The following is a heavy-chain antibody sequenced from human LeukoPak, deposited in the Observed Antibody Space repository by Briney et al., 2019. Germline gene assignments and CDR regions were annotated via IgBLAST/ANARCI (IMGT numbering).Heavy chain of an antibody. D-gene: IGHD3-10*01. V-gene: IGHV3-30*02. CDR3: AKDGIRDYGSGGFVFGY. Sequence: GGSLRLSCAASGFTFSSYGMHLVRQAPGKGLEWVAFIRYDGSNKYYADSVKGRFTISRDNSKNTLYLQMNSLRAEDTAVYFRAKDGIRDYGSGGFVFGYWGQGTLVTVSS. CDR1: GFTFSSYG. J-gene: IGHJ4*02. CDR2: IRYDGSNK.